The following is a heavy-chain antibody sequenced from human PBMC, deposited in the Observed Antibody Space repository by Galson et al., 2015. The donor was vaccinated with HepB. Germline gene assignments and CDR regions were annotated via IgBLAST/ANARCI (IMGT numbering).Heavy chain of an antibody. V-gene: IGHV3-30*18. CDR2: ISYDGSNK. Sequence: LRLSCAASGFTFSSYGMHWVRQAPGKGLEWVAVISYDGSNKYYADSVKGRFTISRDNSKNTLYLQMNSLRAEDTAVYYCAKVSGAFDIWGQGTMVTVSS. CDR1: GFTFSSYG. CDR3: AKVSGAFDI. J-gene: IGHJ3*02.